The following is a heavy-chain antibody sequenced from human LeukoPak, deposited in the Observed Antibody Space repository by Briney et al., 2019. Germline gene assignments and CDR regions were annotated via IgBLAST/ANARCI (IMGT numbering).Heavy chain of an antibody. D-gene: IGHD3-3*01. Sequence: SETLSLTCTVSGGSISSSSYYWGWIRQPPGKGLEWIGSIDYSGSTHYNSSLQSRVTISGDTSKNQFSLRLSSVTAADTAVYYCARGNYDFWSQLDYWGQGTLVTVSS. CDR2: IDYSGST. J-gene: IGHJ4*02. V-gene: IGHV4-39*07. CDR1: GGSISSSSYY. CDR3: ARGNYDFWSQLDY.